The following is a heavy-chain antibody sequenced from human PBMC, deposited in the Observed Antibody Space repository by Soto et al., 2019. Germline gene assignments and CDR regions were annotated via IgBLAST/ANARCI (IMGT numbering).Heavy chain of an antibody. Sequence: EVQLVESGGGLVQPGGSLRLSCAASGFTFSSYWMHWVRQAPGKGLVWVSRINSDGSSTSYADSVKGRFTISRDNAKNTLYLQMNSLRAEATAVCYCARAVPGPYYYYMDVWGKGTTVTVSS. CDR3: ARAVPGPYYYYMDV. J-gene: IGHJ6*03. D-gene: IGHD6-19*01. CDR1: GFTFSSYW. CDR2: INSDGSST. V-gene: IGHV3-74*01.